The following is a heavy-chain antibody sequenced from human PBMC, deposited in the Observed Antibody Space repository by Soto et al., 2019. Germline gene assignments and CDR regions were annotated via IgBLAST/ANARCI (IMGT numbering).Heavy chain of an antibody. CDR3: AREALRYGSGSEVYYYRYGMAF. CDR2: INPSGGST. D-gene: IGHD3-10*01. CDR1: GYAFTSSY. V-gene: IGHV1-46*01. Sequence: ASVKGACKAAGYAFTSSYMHWVRQAPRQGIEWMGIINPSGGSTSYAQKFQGRVTMTRDTSTSTVYMELSSLRSEDTAVYYCAREALRYGSGSEVYYYRYGMAFRGQGTTVT. J-gene: IGHJ6*02.